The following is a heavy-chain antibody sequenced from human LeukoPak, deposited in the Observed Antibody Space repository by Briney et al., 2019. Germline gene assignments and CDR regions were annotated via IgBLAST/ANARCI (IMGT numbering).Heavy chain of an antibody. Sequence: SETLSLTCTVSGGSISSGGYYWSWIRQHPGKGLEWIGYIYYSGSTYYNPSLKSRVTISVDTSKNQFSLKLSSVTAADTAVYYCARAWGLRYFDWVPHSHFDHWGQGTLVTVSS. CDR3: ARAWGLRYFDWVPHSHFDH. D-gene: IGHD3-9*01. V-gene: IGHV4-31*03. J-gene: IGHJ4*02. CDR2: IYYSGST. CDR1: GGSISSGGYY.